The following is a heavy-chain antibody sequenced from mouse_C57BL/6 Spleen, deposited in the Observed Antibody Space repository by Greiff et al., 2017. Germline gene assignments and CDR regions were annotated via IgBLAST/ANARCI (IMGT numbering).Heavy chain of an antibody. V-gene: IGHV1-59*01. CDR2: IDPSDSYT. CDR1: GYTFTSYW. CDR3: AVYYEYSY. J-gene: IGHJ3*01. Sequence: VQLQQPGAELVRPGTSVTLSCKASGYTFTSYWMHWVKQRPGQGLEWIGVIDPSDSYTNYNQKFKGKATLTVDTSSITAYMQRSSLTDEDSAVYYCAVYYEYSYWGQGTLVTVSA. D-gene: IGHD2-4*01.